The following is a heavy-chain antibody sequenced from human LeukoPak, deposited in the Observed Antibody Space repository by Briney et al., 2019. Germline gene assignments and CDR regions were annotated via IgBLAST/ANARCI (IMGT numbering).Heavy chain of an antibody. CDR1: GFTFSSYA. CDR2: ISGSSAST. J-gene: IGHJ4*02. V-gene: IGHV3-23*01. Sequence: GGPLRLPCAASGFTFSSYALSWVRQAPGKGLDWVSSISGSSASTYYADSVKGRFTISRDNSENTLYLQMNSPRAEDTALYYCATDYDTGGYYSFFDYWGQGTLVTVSS. D-gene: IGHD3-22*01. CDR3: ATDYDTGGYYSFFDY.